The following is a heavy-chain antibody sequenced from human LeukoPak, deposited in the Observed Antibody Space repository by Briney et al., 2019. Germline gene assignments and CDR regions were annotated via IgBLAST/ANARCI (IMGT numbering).Heavy chain of an antibody. CDR3: ASTERCSTTCPLDY. CDR2: INHSGST. D-gene: IGHD2-2*01. Sequence: SETLSLTCAVYGGSFRGYYWSWIRQPPGKGLEWIGEINHSGSTNYNPSLKSRVTISLDTSMKKFSLKLNSVTAADTAVYYRASTERCSTTCPLDYWGQGTLVTVSS. V-gene: IGHV4-34*01. CDR1: GGSFRGYY. J-gene: IGHJ4*02.